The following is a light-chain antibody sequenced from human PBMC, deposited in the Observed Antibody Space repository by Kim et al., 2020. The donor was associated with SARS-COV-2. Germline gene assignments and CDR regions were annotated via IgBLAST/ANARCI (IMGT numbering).Light chain of an antibody. CDR1: QSVSSTY. Sequence: VLTQSPGTLSLSPGARATLSCRASQSVSSTYLAWYQQKPGQAPRLLMSDASTRATGIPDRFSGSGSETDFTLTISRLEPEDFAVYYCQQYYTSRTFGQGTKVDIK. J-gene: IGKJ1*01. CDR2: DAS. CDR3: QQYYTSRT. V-gene: IGKV3-20*01.